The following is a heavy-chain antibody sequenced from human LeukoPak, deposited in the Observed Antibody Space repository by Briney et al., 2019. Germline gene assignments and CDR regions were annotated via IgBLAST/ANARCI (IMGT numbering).Heavy chain of an antibody. J-gene: IGHJ4*02. CDR3: ARVGRDGYNWTFDY. Sequence: SETLSLTCAVYGGSFSGYYWSWIRQLPGKGLEWIGEINHSGSTNYNPSLKSRVTISVDTSKNQFSLKLSSVTAADTAVYYCARVGRDGYNWTFDYWGQGTLVTVSS. D-gene: IGHD5-24*01. CDR1: GGSFSGYY. CDR2: INHSGST. V-gene: IGHV4-34*01.